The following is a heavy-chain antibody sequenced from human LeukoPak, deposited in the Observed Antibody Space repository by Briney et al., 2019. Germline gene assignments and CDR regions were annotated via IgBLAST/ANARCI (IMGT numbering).Heavy chain of an antibody. CDR3: ARGYLGRWLQFFDY. CDR1: GYTFTSYA. Sequence: ASVKVSCKASGYTFTSYAMHWVRQAPEQRLEWMGWINAGNGNTKYSQKFQGRVTITRDTSASTAYMELSSLRSEDAAVYYCARGYLGRWLQFFDYWGQGTLVTVSS. D-gene: IGHD5-24*01. V-gene: IGHV1-3*01. J-gene: IGHJ4*02. CDR2: INAGNGNT.